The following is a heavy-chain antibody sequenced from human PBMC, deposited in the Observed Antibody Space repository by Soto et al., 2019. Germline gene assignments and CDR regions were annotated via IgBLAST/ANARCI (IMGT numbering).Heavy chain of an antibody. Sequence: AGGSLRLSCAVSGFYFNNYGINWVRQAPGKGLEWVSSVSKSDYTYYSDSVKGRFTISRDNAKNSVPLQMNSLRAEDTAVYYCAREDSIIIPAVSDFWGQGTLVTVSS. CDR1: GFYFNNYG. J-gene: IGHJ4*02. CDR2: VSKSDYT. D-gene: IGHD2-2*01. CDR3: AREDSIIIPAVSDF. V-gene: IGHV3-21*01.